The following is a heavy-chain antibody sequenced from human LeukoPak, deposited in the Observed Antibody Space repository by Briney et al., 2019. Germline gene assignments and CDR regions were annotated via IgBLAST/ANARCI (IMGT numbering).Heavy chain of an antibody. CDR3: AREDDWNYEDY. CDR1: GSTFSNYW. CDR2: IKQDGSEK. V-gene: IGHV3-7*01. Sequence: AGGSLRLSCAASGSTFSNYWMSWVRQAPGKGLEWVANIKQDGSEKYYVDSVKGRFTISRDNAKNSLYLQMNSLRAEDTAIYYCAREDDWNYEDYWGQGTLVTVSS. J-gene: IGHJ4*02. D-gene: IGHD1-7*01.